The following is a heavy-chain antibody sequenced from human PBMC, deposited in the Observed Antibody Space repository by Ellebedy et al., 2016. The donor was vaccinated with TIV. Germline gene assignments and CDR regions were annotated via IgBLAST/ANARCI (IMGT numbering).Heavy chain of an antibody. CDR2: IIPILGIA. J-gene: IGHJ6*02. CDR1: GGTFSSYA. Sequence: AASVKVSCKASGGTFSSYAISWVRQAPGQGLEWMGRIIPILGIANYAQKLQGRVTMTTDTSTDTAYMELRSLRSDDTAVYYCARYSGSGTYYRNGMDVWGQGTTVTVSS. CDR3: ARYSGSGTYYRNGMDV. D-gene: IGHD3-10*01. V-gene: IGHV1-69*04.